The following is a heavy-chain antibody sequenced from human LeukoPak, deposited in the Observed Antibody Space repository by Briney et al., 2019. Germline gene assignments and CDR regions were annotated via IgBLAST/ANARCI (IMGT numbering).Heavy chain of an antibody. Sequence: ASVKVSCKASGYTFTSYGISWVRQAPGQGLEWMGWISAYNGNTNYAQKLQGRVTMTTDTSTSTAYMELRSLRSDDTAAYYCARGQYYYGSGSRKLMDVWGQGTTVTVSS. CDR3: ARGQYYYGSGSRKLMDV. V-gene: IGHV1-18*01. D-gene: IGHD3-10*01. CDR1: GYTFTSYG. J-gene: IGHJ6*02. CDR2: ISAYNGNT.